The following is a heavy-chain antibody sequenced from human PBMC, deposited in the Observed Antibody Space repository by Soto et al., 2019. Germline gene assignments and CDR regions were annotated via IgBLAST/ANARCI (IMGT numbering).Heavy chain of an antibody. D-gene: IGHD3-9*01. Sequence: QLQLQESGSGLVQPSQTLSLTCAVSGGSFTGGYSWTWIRQPPGKGLEWIGNIYHGGGIYYNPSLESRATMSLDRYKNQFSLKLTSVTAADTAMYFCARLTGDRDYWGQGALVTVSS. CDR3: ARLTGDRDY. CDR2: IYHGGGI. J-gene: IGHJ4*02. V-gene: IGHV4-30-2*01. CDR1: GGSFTGGYS.